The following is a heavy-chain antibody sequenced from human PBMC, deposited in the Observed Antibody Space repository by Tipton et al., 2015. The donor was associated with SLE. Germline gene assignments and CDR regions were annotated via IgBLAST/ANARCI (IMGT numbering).Heavy chain of an antibody. Sequence: QLVQSGGGVVQPGRSLRLSCAASGFTFSSYAMHWVRQAPGKGLEYVSAISSNGGSTYYANSVKGRFTISRDNSKNTLYLQMGSLRAEDMAVYYCARGSREAAAIRWFDPWGQGTLVTVSS. J-gene: IGHJ5*02. CDR1: GFTFSSYA. V-gene: IGHV3-64*01. CDR2: ISSNGGST. CDR3: ARGSREAAAIRWFDP. D-gene: IGHD6-13*01.